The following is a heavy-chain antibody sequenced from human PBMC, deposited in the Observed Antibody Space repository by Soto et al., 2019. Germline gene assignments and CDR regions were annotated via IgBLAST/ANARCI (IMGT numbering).Heavy chain of an antibody. CDR2: INAGNGNT. D-gene: IGHD3-22*01. CDR1: GYTFTGYA. CDR3: ARLTLAQDSSGYNIFDY. Sequence: ASVKVSCKASGYTFTGYAMHWVRQAPGQRFEWMGWINAGNGNTKYSQKFQGRVTITRDTSASTAYMELSSLRSEDSAMYYCARLTLAQDSSGYNIFDYWGLGTLVTVSS. J-gene: IGHJ4*02. V-gene: IGHV1-3*01.